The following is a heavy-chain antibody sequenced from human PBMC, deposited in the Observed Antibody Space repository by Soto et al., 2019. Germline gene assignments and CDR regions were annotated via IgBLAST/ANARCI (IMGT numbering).Heavy chain of an antibody. V-gene: IGHV3-48*02. CDR2: ISSGSSTI. CDR3: ARRGYYGSGSDY. D-gene: IGHD3-10*01. J-gene: IGHJ4*02. CDR1: GFTFSSYS. Sequence: EVQLVESGGGLVQPGGSLRLSCAASGFTFSSYSMNWVRQAPGKGLEWVSYISSGSSTIYYADSVKGRFTISRDNARNSLYLQMNSLRDEDTAVYYCARRGYYGSGSDYWGQGTLVTVSS.